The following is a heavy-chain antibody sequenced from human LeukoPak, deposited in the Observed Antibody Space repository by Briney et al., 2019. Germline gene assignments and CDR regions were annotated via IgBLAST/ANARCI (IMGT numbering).Heavy chain of an antibody. CDR3: GWYYYDSSGYYYANPFDY. D-gene: IGHD3-22*01. CDR1: GFTFSDYY. V-gene: IGHV4-59*05. Sequence: PGGSLRLSCAASGFTFSDYYLSWIRQAPGKGLEWIGSIYYSGSTYYNPSLKSRVTISVDTSKNQFSLKLSSVTAADTAVYYCGWYYYDSSGYYYANPFDYWGQGTLVTVSS. CDR2: IYYSGST. J-gene: IGHJ4*02.